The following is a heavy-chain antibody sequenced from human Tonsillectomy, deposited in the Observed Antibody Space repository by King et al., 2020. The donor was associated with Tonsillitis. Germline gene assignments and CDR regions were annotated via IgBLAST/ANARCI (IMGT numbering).Heavy chain of an antibody. CDR2: IYYGGNT. CDR1: GGSISSSSYY. Sequence: QLQESGPGLVKPSETLSLTCTVSGGSISSSSYYWGWIRQPPGKGLGWIGTIYYGGNTYYNPSLKSRVTISVDTSKNQFSLKLSSVTAADTAVYYCARRSGSEPLFDYWGQGTLVTVSS. V-gene: IGHV4-39*01. CDR3: ARRSGSEPLFDY. J-gene: IGHJ4*02. D-gene: IGHD2-15*01.